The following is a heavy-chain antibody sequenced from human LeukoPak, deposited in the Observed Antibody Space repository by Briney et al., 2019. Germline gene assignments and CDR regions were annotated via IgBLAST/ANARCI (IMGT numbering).Heavy chain of an antibody. CDR2: ISSSGSTI. J-gene: IGHJ4*02. CDR3: ARDVGYCSGGSCYSYFDY. V-gene: IGHV3-11*01. Sequence: GGSLRLSCAAFGFTFSDYYMSWIRQAPGKGVEWVSYISSSGSTIYYADSVKGRFTISRDNAKNSLYLQMNSLRAEDTAVYYCARDVGYCSGGSCYSYFDYWGQGTLVTVSS. D-gene: IGHD2-15*01. CDR1: GFTFSDYY.